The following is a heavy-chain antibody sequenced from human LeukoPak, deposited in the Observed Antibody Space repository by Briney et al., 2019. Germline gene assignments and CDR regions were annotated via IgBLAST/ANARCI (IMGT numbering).Heavy chain of an antibody. CDR2: ISAYNGNT. CDR3: ARDFTGGRSYFDY. D-gene: IGHD2-15*01. Sequence: SVKVSCKASGYTFTSYGISWVRQAPGQGLEWMGWISAYNGNTNYAQKLQGRVTMTTDTSTSTAHMELRSLRSDDTAVYYCARDFTGGRSYFDYCGQGTLVTVSS. J-gene: IGHJ4*02. V-gene: IGHV1-18*01. CDR1: GYTFTSYG.